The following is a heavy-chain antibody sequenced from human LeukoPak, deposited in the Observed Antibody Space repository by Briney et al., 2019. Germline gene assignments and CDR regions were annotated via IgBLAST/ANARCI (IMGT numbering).Heavy chain of an antibody. J-gene: IGHJ4*02. V-gene: IGHV4-59*01. Sequence: SETLSLTCTVSGGSISNYYWSWIRQPPGKGLEWIGYIYYSGSTNYNPSLKSRVTISVDTSKNQFSLKLSSVTAADTAMYYCARNWNYGDFEPQDYWGQGTLVTVSS. D-gene: IGHD4-17*01. CDR3: ARNWNYGDFEPQDY. CDR1: GGSISNYY. CDR2: IYYSGST.